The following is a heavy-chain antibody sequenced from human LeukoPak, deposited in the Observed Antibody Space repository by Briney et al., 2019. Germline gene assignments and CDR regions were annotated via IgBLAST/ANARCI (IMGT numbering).Heavy chain of an antibody. CDR1: GFTFSSYG. J-gene: IGHJ4*02. D-gene: IGHD6-19*01. CDR3: ARDTRPLFTAVAGYGEFDY. CDR2: ISYDGSNK. Sequence: GGSLRLSCAASGFTFSSYGMHWVRQAPGKGLEWVAVISYDGSNKYYADSVKGRFTISRDNSKNTLYLQMNSLRAEDTAVYYCARDTRPLFTAVAGYGEFDYWGQGTLVTVSS. V-gene: IGHV3-30*03.